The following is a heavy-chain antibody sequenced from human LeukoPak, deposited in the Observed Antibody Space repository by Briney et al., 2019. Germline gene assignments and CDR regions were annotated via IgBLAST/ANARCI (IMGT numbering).Heavy chain of an antibody. Sequence: GGSLRLSCAASGFTFTTYWMQWVRQAPGKGLVWVSRINNDGSGTTYADSVKGRFTISRDNPKNTVFLQMNSLRAEDTAVYYCARDADGPGSLIDYWGQGALVTVSS. CDR3: ARDADGPGSLIDY. CDR2: INNDGSGT. D-gene: IGHD2-8*01. V-gene: IGHV3-74*01. J-gene: IGHJ4*02. CDR1: GFTFTTYW.